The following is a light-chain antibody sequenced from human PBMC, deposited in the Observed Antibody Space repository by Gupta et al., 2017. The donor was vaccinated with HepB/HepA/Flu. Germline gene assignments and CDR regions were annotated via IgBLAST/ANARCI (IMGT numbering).Light chain of an antibody. V-gene: IGKV1-6*01. CDR3: LQDYNYPLT. Sequence: ATQMTQSPSSLSASVGDRVTITCRASQAIRNDLGWYQQRPGKAPKLLIYSTSYLESGVPSRFSGSGSGTDFTLTISSLQPEDFATYYCLQDYNYPLTFGQGTKVEI. CDR2: STS. J-gene: IGKJ1*01. CDR1: QAIRND.